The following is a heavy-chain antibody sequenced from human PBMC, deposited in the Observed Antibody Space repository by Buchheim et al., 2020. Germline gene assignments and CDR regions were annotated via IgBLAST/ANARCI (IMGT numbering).Heavy chain of an antibody. Sequence: QVQLVESGGGVVQPGRSLRLSCPASGFTFSSYGMHWVRQAPGKGLEWVAVISYDGSNKYYADSVKGRFTISRDNSKNPLYLQMNSLRAEDTAVYYCAKEGYYYGMDVWGQGTT. J-gene: IGHJ6*02. CDR3: AKEGYYYGMDV. CDR2: ISYDGSNK. V-gene: IGHV3-30*18. CDR1: GFTFSSYG.